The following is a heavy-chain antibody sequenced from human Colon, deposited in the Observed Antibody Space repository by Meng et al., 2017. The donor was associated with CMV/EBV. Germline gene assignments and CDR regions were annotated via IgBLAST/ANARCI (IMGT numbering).Heavy chain of an antibody. CDR2: IYSGSTTT. CDR1: GFPVSANY. CDR3: AKFTVPGWSGYFDS. D-gene: IGHD3-3*01. Sequence: GGSLRLSCAASGFPVSANYMAWFRQAPGRGLEWVSIIYSGSTTTLYADSVKGRFSISTDSSNNTLYLQMSSLRDEDTAVYYCAKFTVPGWSGYFDSWGQGTLVTVSS. J-gene: IGHJ4*02. V-gene: IGHV3-53*01.